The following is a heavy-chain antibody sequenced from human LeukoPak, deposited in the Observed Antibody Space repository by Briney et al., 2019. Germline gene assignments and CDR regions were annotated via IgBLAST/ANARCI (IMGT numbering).Heavy chain of an antibody. J-gene: IGHJ4*02. V-gene: IGHV3-23*01. CDR2: IRGSGGST. D-gene: IGHD6-19*01. CDR3: AKKGGWSSPFDY. Sequence: GGSLRFSCAASGFTFSSYAMSWVRQAPGKGLEWVSAIRGSGGSTYYADSVKGRFTISRDNSKNTLYLQMNSLRAEDTAVYYCAKKGGWSSPFDYWGQGTLVTVSS. CDR1: GFTFSSYA.